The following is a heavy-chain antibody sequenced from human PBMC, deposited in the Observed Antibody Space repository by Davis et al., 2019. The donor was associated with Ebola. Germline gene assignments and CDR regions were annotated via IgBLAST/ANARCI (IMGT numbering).Heavy chain of an antibody. Sequence: PGGSLRLSCAASGFTFSSYAMSWVRQTPGKGLEWVSAISGSGGSTYYADSVEGRFTISRDNSRNTLYLQINSLRADDTAVYYCARFGGYCSGHFCPPNYYGMDVWGQGTTVTVAS. V-gene: IGHV3-23*01. J-gene: IGHJ6*02. CDR2: ISGSGGST. CDR1: GFTFSSYA. D-gene: IGHD2-8*02. CDR3: ARFGGYCSGHFCPPNYYGMDV.